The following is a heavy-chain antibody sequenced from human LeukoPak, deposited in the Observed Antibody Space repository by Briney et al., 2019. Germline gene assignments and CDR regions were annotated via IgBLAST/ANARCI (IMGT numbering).Heavy chain of an antibody. V-gene: IGHV4-59*11. J-gene: IGHJ4*02. CDR2: IYYSGNT. CDR3: ARDGYSGYGGFDS. CDR1: GGSISTHY. D-gene: IGHD5-12*01. Sequence: SETLSLTCTVSGGSISTHYWSWIRQPPGKGLEWIGYIYYSGNTNYNPSLKSRLTISVDTYNNQFSLKLTSVTAADTAIYYCARDGYSGYGGFDSWGQGTLVTVSS.